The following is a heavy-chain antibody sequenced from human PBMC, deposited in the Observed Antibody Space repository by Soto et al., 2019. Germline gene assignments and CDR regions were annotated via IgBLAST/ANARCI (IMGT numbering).Heavy chain of an antibody. CDR3: AKSRVFIGAIVTLLDS. CDR2: ISNNGDTA. J-gene: IGHJ4*02. Sequence: GGSLRLSCATSGGTFSSYAMVWVRQAAEKGLEWVASISNNGDTAYYADSVKGRFTISRGNSENTLYLQMNGLRADDTALYFCAKSRVFIGAIVTLLDSWGQGTQVTVSS. D-gene: IGHD3-16*02. CDR1: GGTFSSYA. V-gene: IGHV3-23*01.